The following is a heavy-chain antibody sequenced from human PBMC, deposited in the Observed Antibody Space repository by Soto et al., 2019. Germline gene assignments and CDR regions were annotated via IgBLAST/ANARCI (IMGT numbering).Heavy chain of an antibody. Sequence: GGSLRLSCAASGFTFDDYAMHWVRQAPGKGLEWVSGISWNSGSIGYADSVKGRFTISRDNAKNSLYLQMNSLRAEDTALYYCAKDHRSVAAGKGTKITKGTDYWGQGTLVTVSS. CDR1: GFTFDDYA. V-gene: IGHV3-9*01. CDR3: AKDHRSVAAGKGTKITKGTDY. CDR2: ISWNSGSI. D-gene: IGHD6-13*01. J-gene: IGHJ4*02.